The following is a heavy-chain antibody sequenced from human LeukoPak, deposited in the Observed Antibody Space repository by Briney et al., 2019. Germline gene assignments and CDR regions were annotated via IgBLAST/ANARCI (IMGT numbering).Heavy chain of an antibody. CDR3: ARRVYVWGSYRYLGYMDV. CDR1: GGSFSGYY. J-gene: IGHJ6*03. V-gene: IGHV4-34*01. CDR2: INHSGST. D-gene: IGHD3-16*02. Sequence: SETLSLTCAVYGGSFSGYYWSWIRQPPGKGLEWIGEINHSGSTNYNPSLKSRVTISVDTSKNQFSLKLSSVTAADTAVYYCARRVYVWGSYRYLGYMDVWGKGTTVTVS.